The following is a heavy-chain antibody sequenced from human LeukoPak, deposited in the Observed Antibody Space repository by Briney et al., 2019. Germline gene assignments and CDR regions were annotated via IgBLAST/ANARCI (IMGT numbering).Heavy chain of an antibody. V-gene: IGHV3-53*01. D-gene: IGHD5-24*01. J-gene: IGHJ4*02. CDR2: IYSGGNT. CDR1: GFTVSSDY. CDR3: ARDQRWRQPPSD. Sequence: GGSLRLSCAASGFTVSSDYMSWVRQAPGKGLEWVALIYSGGNTNYVDSVKGRFAISRDNSENMLYLQLNSLRAEDTAVYYCARDQRWRQPPSDWGRGTLVIVSS.